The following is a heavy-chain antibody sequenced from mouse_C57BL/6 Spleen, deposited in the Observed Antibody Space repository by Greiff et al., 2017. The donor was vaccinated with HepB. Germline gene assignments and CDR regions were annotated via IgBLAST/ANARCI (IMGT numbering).Heavy chain of an antibody. CDR3: ARGIYYDYDAGYYFDY. CDR1: GYSITSGYY. V-gene: IGHV3-6*01. D-gene: IGHD2-4*01. CDR2: ISYDGSN. Sequence: EVQLQQSGPGLVKPSQSLSLTCSVTGYSITSGYYWNWIRQFPGNKLEWMGYISYDGSNNYNPSLKNRISITRDTSKNQFFLKLNSVTTEDTATYYCARGIYYDYDAGYYFDYWGQGTTLTVSS. J-gene: IGHJ2*01.